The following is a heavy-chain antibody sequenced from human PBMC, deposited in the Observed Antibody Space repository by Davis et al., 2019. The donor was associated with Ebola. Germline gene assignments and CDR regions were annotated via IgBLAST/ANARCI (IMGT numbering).Heavy chain of an antibody. CDR1: GYTFTSYD. CDR3: ARGEWGRWLQGVFDY. CDR2: MNPNSGNT. J-gene: IGHJ4*02. Sequence: ASVKVSCKASGYTFTSYDINWVRQATGQGLEWMGWMNPNSGNTGYAQKFQGRVTMTRDTSTSTVYMELSSLRSEDTAVYYCARGEWGRWLQGVFDYWGQGTLVTVSS. D-gene: IGHD5-24*01. V-gene: IGHV1-8*01.